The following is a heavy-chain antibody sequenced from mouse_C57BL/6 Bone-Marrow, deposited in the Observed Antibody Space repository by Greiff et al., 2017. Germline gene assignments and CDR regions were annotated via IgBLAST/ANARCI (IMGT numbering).Heavy chain of an antibody. Sequence: VQLQQSGPGLVQPSQSLSITCTVSGFSLPSYGVHWVRQSPGKGLGWLGVIWSGGSTDYHAAFVSRLSLSKDNSKSQVFFIMNRLQADDTAIYYSARNYYSNYDYFDYWGQGTTLTVSS. D-gene: IGHD2-5*01. CDR2: IWSGGST. V-gene: IGHV2-2*01. J-gene: IGHJ2*01. CDR3: ARNYYSNYDYFDY. CDR1: GFSLPSYG.